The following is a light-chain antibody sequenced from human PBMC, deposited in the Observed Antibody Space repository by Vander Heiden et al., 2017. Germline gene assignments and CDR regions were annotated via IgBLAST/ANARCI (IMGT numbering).Light chain of an antibody. J-gene: IGKJ3*01. CDR3: QQSYSTPFT. CDR1: QSISSY. V-gene: IGKV1-39*01. Sequence: DIQMTQSPSSMSASVGDRVTITCRASQSISSYLHLYQQKPGKAPKLLIYAASRLQSGVPSKFSGSGSGTDFTLTISSLQPEEFATYYCQQSYSTPFTFGPGTKVDIK. CDR2: AAS.